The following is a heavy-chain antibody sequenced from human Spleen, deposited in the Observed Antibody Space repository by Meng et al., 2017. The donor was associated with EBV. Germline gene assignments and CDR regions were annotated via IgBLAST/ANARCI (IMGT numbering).Heavy chain of an antibody. D-gene: IGHD3-16*01. J-gene: IGHJ4*02. CDR3: ARTTGGLDF. CDR2: VSRDGDTI. Sequence: QVQLVVSGGGLVKRGGSLRLFCAASGFTFSDDYMSWIRQAPGKGLEWVSYVSRDGDTIYWADSVKGRFTISRDNAKRSLYLQMNSLRAEDTALYYCARTTGGLDFWGQGTLVTVSS. CDR1: GFTFSDDY. V-gene: IGHV3-11*01.